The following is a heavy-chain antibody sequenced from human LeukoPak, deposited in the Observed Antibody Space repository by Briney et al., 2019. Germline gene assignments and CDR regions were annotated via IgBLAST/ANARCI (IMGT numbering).Heavy chain of an antibody. J-gene: IGHJ4*02. D-gene: IGHD6-13*01. Sequence: SETLSLTCAVYGGSFSGYYWSWIRQPPGKGLEWIGEINHSGSTNYNPSLKSRVTISVDTSKNQFSLKLSSVTAADTAVHYCARCLGYSSSWRGRYYFDYWGQGTLVTVSS. CDR1: GGSFSGYY. CDR2: INHSGST. CDR3: ARCLGYSSSWRGRYYFDY. V-gene: IGHV4-34*01.